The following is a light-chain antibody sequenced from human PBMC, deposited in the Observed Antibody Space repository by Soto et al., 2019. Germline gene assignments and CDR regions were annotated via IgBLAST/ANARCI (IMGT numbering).Light chain of an antibody. V-gene: IGLV3-21*03. Sequence: SYALTQPPSVSVAPGRTATITCGGNNIGSKRVHWYQQRPGQAPVLVVYDDGDRPSGIPERFAGSNSGNTATLTISRVEAGDEADYYCQVWESSSGHYVFGSGTKVTVL. CDR3: QVWESSSGHYV. J-gene: IGLJ1*01. CDR2: DDG. CDR1: NIGSKR.